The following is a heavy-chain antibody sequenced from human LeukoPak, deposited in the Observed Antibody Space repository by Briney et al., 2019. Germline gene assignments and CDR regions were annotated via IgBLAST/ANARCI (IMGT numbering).Heavy chain of an antibody. CDR3: ARGIGDSDY. CDR2: IYYDGRT. CDR1: GGSISHHY. Sequence: SETLSLTCTVSGGSISHHYWSWIRQTPGKGLDWIGNIYYDGRTNYKPSLKGRVTISVDTSKNHFSLKLTYVTAADTAVYYCARGIGDSDYWGQGTLVTVSS. V-gene: IGHV4-59*11. J-gene: IGHJ4*02.